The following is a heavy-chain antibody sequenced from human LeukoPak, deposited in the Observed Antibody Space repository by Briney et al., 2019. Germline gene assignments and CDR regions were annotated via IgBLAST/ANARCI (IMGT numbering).Heavy chain of an antibody. V-gene: IGHV3-48*03. CDR2: ISSSGSTI. CDR1: GFTFSSYE. Sequence: GGSLRLSCAASGFTFSSYEMNWVRQAPGKGLEWVSYISSSGSTIYYADSVKGRFTISRDNAKNSLYLHMNSLRAEDTAVYYCARVNEGAFEIWGQGTMVTVSS. J-gene: IGHJ3*02. CDR3: ARVNEGAFEI.